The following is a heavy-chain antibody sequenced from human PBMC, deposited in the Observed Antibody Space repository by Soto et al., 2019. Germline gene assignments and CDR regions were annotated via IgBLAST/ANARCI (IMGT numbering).Heavy chain of an antibody. CDR3: ARARYSRSYYYYYYMDV. CDR2: IYYSGST. V-gene: IGHV4-59*01. J-gene: IGHJ6*03. Sequence: PSETLSLTYTVSGGSISSYYWSWIRQPPGKGLEWIGYIYYSGSTNYNPSLKSRVTISVDTSKNQFSLKLSSVTAADTAVYYCARARYSRSYYYYYYMDVWGKGTTVTVSS. CDR1: GGSISSYY. D-gene: IGHD6-13*01.